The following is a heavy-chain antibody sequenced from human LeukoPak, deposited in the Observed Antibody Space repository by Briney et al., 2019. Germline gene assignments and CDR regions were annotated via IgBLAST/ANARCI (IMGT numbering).Heavy chain of an antibody. Sequence: ASVKVSCKASGYTFTGYFMHWVRQAPGQGLEWMGWINPNSGGTNYAQKFQGRVTMTGDTSVSTAYMDLSSLRSDDTAVYYCARAHEGRTTSRAFDYWGQGTLVTVSS. V-gene: IGHV1-2*02. CDR3: ARAHEGRTTSRAFDY. D-gene: IGHD4-17*01. CDR1: GYTFTGYF. J-gene: IGHJ4*02. CDR2: INPNSGGT.